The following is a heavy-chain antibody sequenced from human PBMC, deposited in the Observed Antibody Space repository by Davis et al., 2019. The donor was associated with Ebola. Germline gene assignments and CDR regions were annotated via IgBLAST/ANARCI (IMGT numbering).Heavy chain of an antibody. V-gene: IGHV4-61*08. CDR1: GGSISSGGYY. CDR2: IYYSGST. Sequence: PSETLSLTCTVSGGSISSGGYYWSWIRQHPGKGLEWIGYIYYSGSTNYNPSLKSRVTISVDTSKNQFSLKLSSVTAADTAVYYCARGGYYDSLDYWGQGTLVTVSS. CDR3: ARGGYYDSLDY. D-gene: IGHD3-22*01. J-gene: IGHJ4*02.